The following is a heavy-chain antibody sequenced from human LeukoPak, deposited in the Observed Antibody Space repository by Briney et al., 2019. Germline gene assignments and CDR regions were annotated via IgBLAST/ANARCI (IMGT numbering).Heavy chain of an antibody. V-gene: IGHV3-43*02. J-gene: IGHJ4*02. CDR2: ISGDGGST. Sequence: PGGSLRLSCAASGFTFDDYAMHWVRQAPGKGLKYVSLISGDGGSTYYADSVKGRFTISRDNSKNSLYLQMNSLRTEDTALYYCVCSSSWSFYYFDYWGQGTPVTVSS. CDR1: GFTFDDYA. D-gene: IGHD6-6*01. CDR3: VCSSSWSFYYFDY.